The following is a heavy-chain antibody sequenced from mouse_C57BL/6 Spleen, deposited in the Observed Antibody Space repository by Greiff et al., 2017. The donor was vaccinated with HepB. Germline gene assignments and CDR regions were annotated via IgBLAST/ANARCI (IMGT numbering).Heavy chain of an antibody. CDR3: ARRYGSSSLYFDY. Sequence: EVMLVESGGGLVKPGGSLKLSCAASGFTFSDYGMHWVRQAPEKGLEWVAYISSGSSTIYYADTVKGRFTISRDNAKNTLFLQMTSLRSEDTAMYYCARRYGSSSLYFDYWGQGTTLTVSS. V-gene: IGHV5-17*01. D-gene: IGHD1-1*01. CDR1: GFTFSDYG. CDR2: ISSGSSTI. J-gene: IGHJ2*01.